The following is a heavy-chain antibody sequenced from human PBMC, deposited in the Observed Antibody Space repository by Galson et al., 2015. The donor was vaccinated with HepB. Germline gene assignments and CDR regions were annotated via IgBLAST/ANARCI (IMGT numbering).Heavy chain of an antibody. D-gene: IGHD1-26*01. Sequence: SLRLSCAASGFTFSSYAMHWVRQAPGKGLEWVAVISYDGSNKYYADSVKGRFTISRDNSKNTLYLQMNSLRAEDTAVYYCARDRELRGYFDYWGQGTLVTVSS. CDR3: ARDRELRGYFDY. CDR1: GFTFSSYA. J-gene: IGHJ4*02. V-gene: IGHV3-30-3*01. CDR2: ISYDGSNK.